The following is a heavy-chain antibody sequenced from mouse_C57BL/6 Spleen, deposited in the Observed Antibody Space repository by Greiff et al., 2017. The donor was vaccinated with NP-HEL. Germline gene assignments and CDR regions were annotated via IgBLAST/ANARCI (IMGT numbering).Heavy chain of an antibody. CDR1: GYTFTSYW. CDR2: IHPNSGST. CDR3: ARTGTGTPWFAY. Sequence: QVHVKQPGAELVKPGASVKLSCKASGYTFTSYWMHWVKQRPGQGLEWIGMIHPNSGSTNYNEKFKSKATLTVDKSSSTAYMQLSSLTSEDSAVYYCARTGTGTPWFAYWGQGTLVTVSA. V-gene: IGHV1-64*01. D-gene: IGHD4-1*01. J-gene: IGHJ3*01.